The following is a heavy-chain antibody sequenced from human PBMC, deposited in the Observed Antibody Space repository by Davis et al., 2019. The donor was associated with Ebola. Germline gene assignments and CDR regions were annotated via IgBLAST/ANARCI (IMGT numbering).Heavy chain of an antibody. CDR2: ISAYNGNT. V-gene: IGHV1-18*01. CDR1: GYTFTSYG. J-gene: IGHJ6*02. D-gene: IGHD2-15*01. Sequence: ASVKVSCKASGYTFTSYGISWVRQAPGQGLEWMGWISAYNGNTNYAQKLQGRVTMTTDPSTSTAYMELRSLRSDDTAVYYCARDEHCSGGSCYPPGGYYYGMDVWGQGTTVTVSS. CDR3: ARDEHCSGGSCYPPGGYYYGMDV.